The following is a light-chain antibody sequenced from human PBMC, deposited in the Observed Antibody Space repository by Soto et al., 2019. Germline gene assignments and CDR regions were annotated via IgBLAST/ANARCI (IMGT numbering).Light chain of an antibody. CDR3: QQTSTTAWT. CDR1: QSISTY. J-gene: IGKJ1*01. V-gene: IGKV1-39*01. CDR2: AAS. Sequence: DIQMTQSPSSLSASVGDRVTITCRTSQSISTYLNWYQQKPGKAPQILIYAASSLQSGVPSRFGGGGSGTDFTLTITSLQREDFATYYCQQTSTTAWTFGQGTEVKIK.